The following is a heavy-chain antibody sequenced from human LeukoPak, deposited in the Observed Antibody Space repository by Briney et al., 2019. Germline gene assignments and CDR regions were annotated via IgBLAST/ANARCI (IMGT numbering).Heavy chain of an antibody. CDR2: IIPIFGTA. Sequence: SAKVSCKASGGTFSSYAISWVRQAPGQGLEWMGGIIPIFGTANYAQKFQGRVTITTDESTSTAYMELSSLRSEDTAVYYCARVNLDRDSSGFAFDYWGQGTLVTVSS. V-gene: IGHV1-69*05. CDR3: ARVNLDRDSSGFAFDY. J-gene: IGHJ4*02. D-gene: IGHD3-22*01. CDR1: GGTFSSYA.